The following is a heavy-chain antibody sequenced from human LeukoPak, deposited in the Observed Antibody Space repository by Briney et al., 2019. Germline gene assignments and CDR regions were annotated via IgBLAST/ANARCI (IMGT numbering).Heavy chain of an antibody. CDR3: ARDILATSIAAPYY. V-gene: IGHV4-4*02. CDR2: IYHSGST. CDR1: GGSISSSNW. D-gene: IGHD6-13*01. Sequence: SGTLSLTCAVSGGSISSSNWWSWVRQPPGKGLEWIGEIYHSGSTNYNPSLKSRVTISVDTSKNQFSLRLSSVNAADTAVYYCARDILATSIAAPYYWGQGTLVTVSS. J-gene: IGHJ4*02.